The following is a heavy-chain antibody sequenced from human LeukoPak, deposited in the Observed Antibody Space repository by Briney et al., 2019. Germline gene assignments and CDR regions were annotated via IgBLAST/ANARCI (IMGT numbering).Heavy chain of an antibody. V-gene: IGHV3-7*01. CDR3: VKVAKYYYGSETYYFFEH. CDR1: GFTFDEYG. D-gene: IGHD3-10*01. CDR2: INQDGTEK. Sequence: GGSLRLSCAASGFTFDEYGMSWVRQLPGKGLEWVANINQDGTEKYYVDSVKGRFTISRDNAKNSLDLQMNSLRVEDTGIYYCVKVAKYYYGSETYYFFEHWGQGTPVTASS. J-gene: IGHJ4*02.